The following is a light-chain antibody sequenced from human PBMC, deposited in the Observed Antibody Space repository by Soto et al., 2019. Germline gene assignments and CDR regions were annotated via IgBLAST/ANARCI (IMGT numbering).Light chain of an antibody. J-gene: IGKJ1*01. Sequence: DIQMTQSPSSLSASVGDRFTITCRASQSISSWLAWYQQKPGKAPKLLIYDASSLESGVPSRFSGSGSATEFTLTISSLQPDDFATYYCQQYNNYWTFGQGPRWIS. CDR1: QSISSW. CDR3: QQYNNYWT. CDR2: DAS. V-gene: IGKV1-5*01.